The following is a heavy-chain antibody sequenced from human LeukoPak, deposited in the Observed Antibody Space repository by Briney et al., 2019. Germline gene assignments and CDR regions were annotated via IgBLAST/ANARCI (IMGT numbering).Heavy chain of an antibody. Sequence: GGSLRLSCAASGFTFSSYWMHWVRQAPGKGLVWVSRINTDGSSTSYADSVKGRFTISRDNAKNTLHLQMNSLRAEDTAVYYCARDMEKRYYDSSGPLDYWGQGTLVTVSS. CDR1: GFTFSSYW. D-gene: IGHD3-22*01. J-gene: IGHJ4*02. CDR2: INTDGSST. CDR3: ARDMEKRYYDSSGPLDY. V-gene: IGHV3-74*01.